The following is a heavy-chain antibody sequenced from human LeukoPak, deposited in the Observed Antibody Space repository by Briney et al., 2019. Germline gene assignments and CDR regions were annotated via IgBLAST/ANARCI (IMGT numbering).Heavy chain of an antibody. CDR1: GFTFSSYW. Sequence: PGGSLRLSCAASGFTFSSYWMHWVRQAPGKGLVWVSRINSDGSSTSYADCVKSRFTISRDNAKNTLYLQMNSLRAEDTAVYYCARTYYYGSGSYFRDYYGMDVWGQGTTVTVSS. V-gene: IGHV3-74*01. J-gene: IGHJ6*02. CDR3: ARTYYYGSGSYFRDYYGMDV. CDR2: INSDGSST. D-gene: IGHD3-10*01.